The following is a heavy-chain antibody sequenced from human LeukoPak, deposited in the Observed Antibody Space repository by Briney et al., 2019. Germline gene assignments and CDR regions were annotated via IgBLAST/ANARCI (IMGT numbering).Heavy chain of an antibody. CDR3: ARWRSGMEA. Sequence: PGGALRVSSAASGFTLSDYNMNWVRQAPGKGLEWVSYSSNTGSLTYYADSLKSRFTISRDNARNTLYLQMNSLRDQDTAVYYCARWRSGMEAWGEGTTVTASS. CDR1: GFTLSDYN. CDR2: SSNTGSLT. J-gene: IGHJ6*04. D-gene: IGHD3-3*01. V-gene: IGHV3-48*02.